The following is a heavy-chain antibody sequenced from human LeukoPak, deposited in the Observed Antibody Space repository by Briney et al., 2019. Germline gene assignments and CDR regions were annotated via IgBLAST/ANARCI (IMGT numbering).Heavy chain of an antibody. CDR1: GFSLTTSGVG. CDR3: ARRQAELDYFDS. J-gene: IGHJ4*02. CDR2: IYWDDDE. V-gene: IGHV2-5*02. D-gene: IGHD1-1*01. Sequence: ESGPTLVKPTQTLTLTCTFSGFSLTTSGVGVGWIRQPPVKALEWLALIYWDDDERYSPSPSLKNRLTITKDTSKNQVVLTMTNMDPVDTATYYCARRQAELDYFDSWGQGTLVTVSS.